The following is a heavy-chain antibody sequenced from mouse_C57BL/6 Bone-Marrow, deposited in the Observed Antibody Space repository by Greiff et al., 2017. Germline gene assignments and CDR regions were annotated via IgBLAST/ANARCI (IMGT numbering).Heavy chain of an antibody. J-gene: IGHJ2*01. V-gene: IGHV1-47*01. CDR3: SRGSNCGGYDFDY. CDR2: FHPYNDDT. D-gene: IGHD1-1*01. CDR1: GYTFTTYP. Sequence: QVQLQQSGAELVTPGASVKLSCKAPGYTFTTYPIEWMKQNPGKSLEWIGNFHPYNDDTKYNEKFKGKATLTVEKSSSTVYLELSRLTSDASAVYYCSRGSNCGGYDFDYWGQGTTLTVSS.